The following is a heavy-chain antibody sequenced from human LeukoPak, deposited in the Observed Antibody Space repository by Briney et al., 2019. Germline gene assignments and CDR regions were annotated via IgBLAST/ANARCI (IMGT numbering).Heavy chain of an antibody. J-gene: IGHJ4*02. V-gene: IGHV4-59*08. Sequence: PPETLSLTCTVSGGSISSYYWSWIRQPPGKGLEWIGYIYYSGSTNYNPSLKSRVTISVDTSKNQFSLKLSSVTAADTAVYYCARYGSGSYSDYWGQGTLVTVSS. CDR2: IYYSGST. CDR3: ARYGSGSYSDY. D-gene: IGHD3-10*01. CDR1: GGSISSYY.